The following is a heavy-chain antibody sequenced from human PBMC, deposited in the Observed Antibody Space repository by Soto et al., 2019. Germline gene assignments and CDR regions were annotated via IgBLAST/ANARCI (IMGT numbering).Heavy chain of an antibody. CDR3: ARGRNLLTYL. D-gene: IGHD3-9*01. J-gene: IGHJ1*01. CDR2: MNPNSGNT. Sequence: ASVKVSCKTSGYTFTSYHINRVRQATGQGLEWMGWMNPNSGNTGYAQKFQGRVTMTRNTSISTAYMELSSLRSEDTAVYYCARGRNLLTYLWGQGTLVTVFS. V-gene: IGHV1-8*01. CDR1: GYTFTSYH.